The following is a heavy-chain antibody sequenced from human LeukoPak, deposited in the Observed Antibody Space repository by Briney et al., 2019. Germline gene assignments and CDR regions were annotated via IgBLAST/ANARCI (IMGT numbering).Heavy chain of an antibody. Sequence: GGSLRLSCTASGFTFSSYWMHWVRQAPGKGLVWVSRIHSDGSSAYYADSVKGRFTISRDNSKNMLYLQMNSLRADDTAVYYCAKGVSGAKVFDYWGQGTLVAVSS. J-gene: IGHJ4*02. CDR1: GFTFSSYW. D-gene: IGHD2-8*01. V-gene: IGHV3-74*01. CDR3: AKGVSGAKVFDY. CDR2: IHSDGSSA.